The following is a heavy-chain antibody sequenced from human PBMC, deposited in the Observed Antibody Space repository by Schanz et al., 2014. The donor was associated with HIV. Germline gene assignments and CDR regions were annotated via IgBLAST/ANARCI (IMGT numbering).Heavy chain of an antibody. CDR1: GFTFDDHA. J-gene: IGHJ2*01. CDR2: ISWNSGSI. D-gene: IGHD4-4*01. V-gene: IGHV3-9*01. Sequence: EVLLEESGGGVVQPGRSLRLSCAASGFTFDDHAMHWVRQAPGKALEWVSGISWNSGSIGYADSVKGRFTISRDNAKNSLYLQMNSLRAEDTALYYCAKDGGDYTPGWYFDLWGRGTLVTVSS. CDR3: AKDGGDYTPGWYFDL.